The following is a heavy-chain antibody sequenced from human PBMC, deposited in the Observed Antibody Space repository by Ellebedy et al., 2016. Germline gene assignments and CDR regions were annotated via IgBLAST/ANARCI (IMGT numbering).Heavy chain of an antibody. V-gene: IGHV1-3*01. CDR2: INAGNGNT. J-gene: IGHJ3*02. Sequence: ASVKVSCKASGYTFTSYAMHWVRQAPGQRLEWMGWINAGNGNTKYSQKFQGRVTITADKSTSTAYMELSSLRSEDTAVYYCARGHYDFWSGYYGAFDIWGQGTMVTVSS. D-gene: IGHD3-3*01. CDR3: ARGHYDFWSGYYGAFDI. CDR1: GYTFTSYA.